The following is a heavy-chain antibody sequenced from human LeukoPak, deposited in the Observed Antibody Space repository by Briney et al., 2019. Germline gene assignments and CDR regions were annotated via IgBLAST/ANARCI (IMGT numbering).Heavy chain of an antibody. CDR1: GGTFSSYA. V-gene: IGHV1-69*05. Sequence: GSSVKVSCKASGGTFSSYAISWVRQASGQGLEWMGGIIPIFGTANYAQRFQGRVTITTDESTSTAYMELSSLRSEDTAVYYCARAPRSEYYYYYMDVWGKGTTATVSS. J-gene: IGHJ6*03. CDR3: ARAPRSEYYYYYMDV. CDR2: IIPIFGTA. D-gene: IGHD3-16*01.